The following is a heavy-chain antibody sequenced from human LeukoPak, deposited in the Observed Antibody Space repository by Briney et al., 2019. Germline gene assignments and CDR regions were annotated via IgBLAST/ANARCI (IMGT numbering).Heavy chain of an antibody. J-gene: IGHJ4*02. D-gene: IGHD3-10*01. CDR2: IYYSGST. V-gene: IGHV4-59*08. CDR3: ARQTLIVRGFYFDY. CDR1: GFTFSDYY. Sequence: GSLRLSCAASGFTFSDYYMSWIRQAPGKGLEWIGYIYYSGSTNYNPSLKSRVTISVDTSKNQFSLKLSSVTAADTAVYYCARQTLIVRGFYFDYWGQGTLVTVSS.